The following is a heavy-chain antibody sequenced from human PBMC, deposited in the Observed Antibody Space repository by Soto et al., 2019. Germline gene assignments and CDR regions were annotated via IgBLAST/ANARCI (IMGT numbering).Heavy chain of an antibody. J-gene: IGHJ4*02. Sequence: SETLSLTCTVSGGSISSGDYYWSWIRQPPGKGLEWIGYIYYSGSTYYNPSLKSRVTISVDTSKNQFSLRLSSVTAADTAVYYCARVRDNFWSGYFIDYWGQGTLVTVSS. CDR2: IYYSGST. V-gene: IGHV4-30-4*01. CDR1: GGSISSGDYY. CDR3: ARVRDNFWSGYFIDY. D-gene: IGHD3-3*01.